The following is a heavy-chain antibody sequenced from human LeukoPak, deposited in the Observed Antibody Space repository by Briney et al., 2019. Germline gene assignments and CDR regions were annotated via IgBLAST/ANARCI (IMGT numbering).Heavy chain of an antibody. J-gene: IGHJ4*02. V-gene: IGHV4-34*01. D-gene: IGHD3-22*01. Sequence: SDTLSLTCAVYGGSFSDYYWSWIRQPPGKGLEWIGDINHSATSNYNPSLKSRVTISVDTSKNQFSLKLSSVTAADTAVYYCARGLGDYYDSSGLYYWGQGTLVTVSS. CDR2: INHSATS. CDR1: GGSFSDYY. CDR3: ARGLGDYYDSSGLYY.